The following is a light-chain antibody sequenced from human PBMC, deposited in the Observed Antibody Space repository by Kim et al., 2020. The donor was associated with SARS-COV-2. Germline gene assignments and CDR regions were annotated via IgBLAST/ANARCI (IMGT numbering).Light chain of an antibody. J-gene: IGKJ1*01. CDR2: QAS. V-gene: IGKV1-5*03. Sequence: DIQMTQSPSTLSASVGDRVTITCRASQSISRYLAWYQQKPGKAPKLLIYQASNLESGVPSRFSGSGSGTEFTLTISSLQPDDIATYYGQQYNIFWTFGQGTKVDIK. CDR1: QSISRY. CDR3: QQYNIFWT.